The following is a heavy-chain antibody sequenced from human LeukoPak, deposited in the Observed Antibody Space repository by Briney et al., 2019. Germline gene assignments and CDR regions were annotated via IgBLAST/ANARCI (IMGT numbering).Heavy chain of an antibody. CDR3: ARVPARYSSGWLFDY. V-gene: IGHV3-66*01. J-gene: IGHJ4*02. CDR1: GFTVSSNY. D-gene: IGHD6-19*01. CDR2: IYSGGST. Sequence: GGSLRLSCAASGFTVSSNYMSWVRQAPGKGLEWVSVIYSGGSTYYADSVKGRFTISRDNSKNTLYLQMNSLRAEDTAVYYCARVPARYSSGWLFDYWGQGTLVTVSS.